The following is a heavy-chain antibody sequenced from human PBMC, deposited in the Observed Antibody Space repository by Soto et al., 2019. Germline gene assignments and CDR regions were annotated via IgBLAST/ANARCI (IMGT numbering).Heavy chain of an antibody. V-gene: IGHV3-9*01. CDR3: ARANRYASGWPPAGDAFDI. D-gene: IGHD6-19*01. CDR1: GFSFDDYA. Sequence: GGSLRLSCAASGFSFDDYAMHWVRQAPGKGLEWVSGISWNSANIGYADPVKGRFTISRDNAKNSLYLQMNALRLEDRALYYCARANRYASGWPPAGDAFDIWGQGTMVTVSS. CDR2: ISWNSANI. J-gene: IGHJ3*02.